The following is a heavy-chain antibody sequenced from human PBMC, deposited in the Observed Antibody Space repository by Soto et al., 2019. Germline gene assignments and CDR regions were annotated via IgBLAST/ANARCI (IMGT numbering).Heavy chain of an antibody. D-gene: IGHD3-10*01. CDR3: AHRHGSSGSYYFDY. CDR2: IYWDGNK. Sequence: QITLKESGPTLVKPTQTLTLTCTFSGFSLSTSGVSVAWIRQPPGKALEWLALIYWDGNKRYSPSLESRLTITTDTSKHQVVLTMTYMDPVDTATYYCAHRHGSSGSYYFDYWGPGTLVTVSS. J-gene: IGHJ4*02. CDR1: GFSLSTSGVS. V-gene: IGHV2-5*02.